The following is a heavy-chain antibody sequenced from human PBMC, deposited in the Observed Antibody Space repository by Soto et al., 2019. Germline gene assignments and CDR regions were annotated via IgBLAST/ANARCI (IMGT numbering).Heavy chain of an antibody. D-gene: IGHD5-18*01. V-gene: IGHV1-69*01. Sequence: SVKVSCKASVGTFSRYAISWVRQAPGQGLEWRGGIITIFGTSNYAQKFKGRVTITADESTSTAYMELSTLRSEDTAGYYCARERVDTASYYYYGMDVWGQGTTVTVSS. CDR3: ARERVDTASYYYYGMDV. CDR2: IITIFGTS. J-gene: IGHJ6*02. CDR1: VGTFSRYA.